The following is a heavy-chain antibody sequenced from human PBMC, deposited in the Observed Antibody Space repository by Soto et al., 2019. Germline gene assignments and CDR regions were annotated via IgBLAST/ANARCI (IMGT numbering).Heavy chain of an antibody. CDR3: ARVPLRFLEWLSDYFDY. Sequence: EVQLVEPGGGLVQPGGSLRLSCAASGFTLSSYEMNWVRQAPGKGLEWVSYISSSGSTTYYADSVKGRFTISSDNAKNSPYLQMNSLKAKDTPVYYCARVPLRFLEWLSDYFDYWGQGTLVTVSA. V-gene: IGHV3-48*03. CDR2: ISSSGSTT. CDR1: GFTLSSYE. J-gene: IGHJ4*02. D-gene: IGHD3-3*01.